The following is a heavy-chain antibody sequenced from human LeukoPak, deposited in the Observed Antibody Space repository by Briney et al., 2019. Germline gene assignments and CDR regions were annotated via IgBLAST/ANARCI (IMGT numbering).Heavy chain of an antibody. CDR3: ARARSGRSEEFDY. J-gene: IGHJ4*02. V-gene: IGHV1-2*02. CDR2: INPNSGGT. Sequence: ASVKVSCKASGYTFIGFYIHWVRQAPGQGLEWMGWINPNSGGTAYAPKFQGRVTVTRDTSITTAYMELSSLRSDDTAVYYCARARSGRSEEFDYWGQGTLVTVSS. CDR1: GYTFIGFY. D-gene: IGHD6-19*01.